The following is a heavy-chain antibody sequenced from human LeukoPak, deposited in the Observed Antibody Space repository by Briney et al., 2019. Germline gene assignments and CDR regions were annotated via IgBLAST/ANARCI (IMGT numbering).Heavy chain of an antibody. Sequence: SETLSLTCAVYGGSFSGYSWSWIRQPPGKGLEWIGEVTHTGKTNYNPSLRSRVTISLDSSRTQFSLRLTSVTAADTAIYFCARRHRRGSYLNNSFGLWGPGTMVTVSS. CDR1: GGSFSGYS. CDR2: VTHTGKT. CDR3: ARRHRRGSYLNNSFGL. V-gene: IGHV4-34*01. J-gene: IGHJ3*01. D-gene: IGHD3-16*02.